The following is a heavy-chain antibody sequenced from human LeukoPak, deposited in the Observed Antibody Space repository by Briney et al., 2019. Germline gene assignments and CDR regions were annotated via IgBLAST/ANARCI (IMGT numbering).Heavy chain of an antibody. CDR2: IKQDGSEK. V-gene: IGHV3-7*01. D-gene: IGHD2-2*01. Sequence: PGGSLRLSCAASGFTFSSYWMNWVRQAPGKGLEWVANIKQDGSEKYFVDSVKGRFTISRGNAKNSLFLQMNSLRAEDTAVYYCARSGLYQKWTDVDAFDIWGQGTMVTVSS. CDR1: GFTFSSYW. CDR3: ARSGLYQKWTDVDAFDI. J-gene: IGHJ3*02.